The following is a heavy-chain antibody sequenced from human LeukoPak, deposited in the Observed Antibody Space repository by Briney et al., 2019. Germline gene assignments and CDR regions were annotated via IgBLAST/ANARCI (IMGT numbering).Heavy chain of an antibody. J-gene: IGHJ4*02. CDR3: AKWSGNRPLYYFDY. Sequence: GGSLRLSCATSGFTFTSFGMHWVRQASGKGLEWVAAISSFDGNSKDYADSVKGRFTISRDNSKNTVYLQMNSLRADDTAVYYCAKWSGNRPLYYFDYWGQGTLVTVSS. CDR2: ISSFDGNSK. V-gene: IGHV3-30*18. D-gene: IGHD3-3*01. CDR1: GFTFTSFG.